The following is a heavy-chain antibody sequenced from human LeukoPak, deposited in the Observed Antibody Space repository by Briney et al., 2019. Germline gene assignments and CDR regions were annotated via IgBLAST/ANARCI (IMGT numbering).Heavy chain of an antibody. D-gene: IGHD3-22*01. CDR1: GFTFSSYA. V-gene: IGHV3-30-3*01. J-gene: IGHJ5*02. Sequence: GRSLRLSCAASGFTFSSYAMHWVRQAPGKGLEWVAVISYDGSNKYYADSVKGRFTISRDNSKNTLYLQMNSLSAEDTAVYYCARDRGTMIVVVITTYWFDPWGQGTLVTVSS. CDR2: ISYDGSNK. CDR3: ARDRGTMIVVVITTYWFDP.